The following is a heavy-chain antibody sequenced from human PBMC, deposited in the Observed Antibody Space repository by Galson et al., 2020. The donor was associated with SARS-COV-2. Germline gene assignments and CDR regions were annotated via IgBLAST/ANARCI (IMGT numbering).Heavy chain of an antibody. J-gene: IGHJ4*02. CDR2: IDPVSGGA. Sequence: ASVKISCKASGYTFTDYSMHWVRQAPGQGLEWLVWIDPVSGGANYAQKFQGWVTMTRDTSISTAYMELGSLKYDDTAVYYCAKVRDDFWSGVVGVSPDYFDLWGQGTPVTVSS. D-gene: IGHD3-3*01. CDR1: GYTFTDYS. V-gene: IGHV1-2*04. CDR3: AKVRDDFWSGVVGVSPDYFDL.